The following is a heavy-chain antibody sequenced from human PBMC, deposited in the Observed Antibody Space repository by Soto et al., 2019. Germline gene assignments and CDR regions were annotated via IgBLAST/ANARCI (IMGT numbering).Heavy chain of an antibody. CDR2: IRSNFYGGAT. Sequence: GGSLRLSCTASGFTFGDYAMSWFRQAPGKGLEWVGFIRSNFYGGATEYAASVKGRFTISRDDSKSIAYLQMNSLKTEDTAVYFCARDRGGGGRWYFDYWGQGTQVTISS. CDR1: GFTFGDYA. V-gene: IGHV3-49*03. CDR3: ARDRGGGGRWYFDY. D-gene: IGHD2-15*01. J-gene: IGHJ4*02.